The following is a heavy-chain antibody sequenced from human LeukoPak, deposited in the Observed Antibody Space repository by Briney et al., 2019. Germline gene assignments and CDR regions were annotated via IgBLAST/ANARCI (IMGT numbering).Heavy chain of an antibody. J-gene: IGHJ4*02. Sequence: GGSLRLSCAASGFSLSNYVMTWVRQAPGKGLEWVSTVTGSAASTYYAESVKGRFTISRDNSKNTLYLQMNSLRAEDTAVYFCAKRGVVIRVFLVGFHKEANYFDSWGQGALVTVSS. CDR1: GFSLSNYV. CDR3: AKRGVVIRVFLVGFHKEANYFDS. CDR2: VTGSAAST. V-gene: IGHV3-23*01. D-gene: IGHD3-10*01.